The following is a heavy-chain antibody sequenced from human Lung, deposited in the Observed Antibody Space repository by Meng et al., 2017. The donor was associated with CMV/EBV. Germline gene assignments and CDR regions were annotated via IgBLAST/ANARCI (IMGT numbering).Heavy chain of an antibody. CDR3: ARVIRYFDWLFNWFDP. D-gene: IGHD3-9*01. V-gene: IGHV4-39*07. Sequence: QLQLQESGPGLVKPSEXLSLTCTVSGGSISSSSYYWGWICQPPGKGLEWIGSIYYSGSTYYNPSLKSRVTISVDTSKNQFSLKLSSVTAADTAVYYCARVIRYFDWLFNWFDPWGQGTLVTVSS. CDR2: IYYSGST. CDR1: GGSISSSSYY. J-gene: IGHJ5*02.